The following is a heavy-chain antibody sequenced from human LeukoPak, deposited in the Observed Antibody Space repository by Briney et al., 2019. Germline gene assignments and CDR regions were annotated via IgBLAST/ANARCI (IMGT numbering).Heavy chain of an antibody. CDR3: ARFSRSSSGY. V-gene: IGHV3-7*01. CDR1: GFTFSGYW. Sequence: GGSLRLSCAASGFTFSGYWMSWVRQAPGKGLEWVANINRDGSDTQYVDSAKGRFTISRDNAKNSLYLQMNSLRAEDTAVYYCARFSRSSSGYCGQGSLVTVSS. J-gene: IGHJ4*02. CDR2: INRDGSDT. D-gene: IGHD6-13*01.